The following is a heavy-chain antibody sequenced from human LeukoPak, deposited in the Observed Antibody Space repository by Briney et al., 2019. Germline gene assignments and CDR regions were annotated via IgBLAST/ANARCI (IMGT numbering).Heavy chain of an antibody. V-gene: IGHV4-34*01. CDR1: GGSISSYY. Sequence: SETLSLTCTVSGGSISSYYWSWIRQPPGKGLEWIGEINHSGSTNYNPSLKSRVTISVDTSKNQFSLKLSSVTAADTAVYYCARGDIVVVVAAARSVYYYYYGMDVWGQGTTVTVSS. CDR2: INHSGST. J-gene: IGHJ6*02. D-gene: IGHD2-15*01. CDR3: ARGDIVVVVAAARSVYYYYYGMDV.